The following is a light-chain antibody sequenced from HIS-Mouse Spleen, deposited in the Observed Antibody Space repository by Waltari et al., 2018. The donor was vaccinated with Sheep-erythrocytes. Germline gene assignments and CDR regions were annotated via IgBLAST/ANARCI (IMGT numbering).Light chain of an antibody. CDR3: QQYYSTPLT. J-gene: IGKJ4*01. V-gene: IGKV4-1*01. Sequence: LAVSLGERATINCKSSQSVLYSSNNKNYLAWYQQKPGQPPKLLIYWASTRESGVPDRFSGSGSGTDFTLTISSLQAEDVAVYYCQQYYSTPLTFGGGTKVEIK. CDR1: QSVLYSSNNKNY. CDR2: WAS.